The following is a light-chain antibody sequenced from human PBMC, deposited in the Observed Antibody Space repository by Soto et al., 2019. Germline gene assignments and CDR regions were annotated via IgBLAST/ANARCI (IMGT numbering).Light chain of an antibody. CDR1: QGISSY. Sequence: DIQLTQSPSFLSASVGDSVTITCRASQGISSYLAWYQQKPGKAPKXLIYAASTLQSGVPSRFSGSGSGTDVTLTISCLQSEDGATYDGQQYYSFPPAFGQGTKVDIK. V-gene: IGKV1-9*01. CDR3: QQYYSFPPA. J-gene: IGKJ1*01. CDR2: AAS.